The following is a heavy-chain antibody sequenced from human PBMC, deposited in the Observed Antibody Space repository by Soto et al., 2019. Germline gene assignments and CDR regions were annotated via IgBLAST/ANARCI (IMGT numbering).Heavy chain of an antibody. V-gene: IGHV1-8*01. CDR3: ARVRRSGWYLDY. Sequence: ASVKVSCKASGYTFTSYDINWVRQATGQGLEWMGWMNPNSGNTGYAQKFQGRVTMTRNTSISTAYMELSSLRSEDTAVYYCARVRRSGWYLDYWGQGTLVTVSS. CDR1: GYTFTSYD. CDR2: MNPNSGNT. J-gene: IGHJ4*02. D-gene: IGHD6-19*01.